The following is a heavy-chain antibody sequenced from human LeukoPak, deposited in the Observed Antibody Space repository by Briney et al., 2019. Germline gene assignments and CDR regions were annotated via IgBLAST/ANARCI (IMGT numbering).Heavy chain of an antibody. D-gene: IGHD3-22*01. CDR2: IYGAGST. Sequence: GGSLRLSCAASGFTVSSNYMSRVRQAPGKGLEWVSVIYGAGSTYYADSVKGRFTISRDYSKNTLYLQMNSLRAEDTAVYYCARVGVDSSGYSLNYWGQGTLVTVSS. CDR1: GFTVSSNY. J-gene: IGHJ4*02. V-gene: IGHV3-53*01. CDR3: ARVGVDSSGYSLNY.